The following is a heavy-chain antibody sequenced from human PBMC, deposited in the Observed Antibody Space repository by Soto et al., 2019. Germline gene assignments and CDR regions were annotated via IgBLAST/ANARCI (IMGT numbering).Heavy chain of an antibody. D-gene: IGHD2-21*02. CDR2: IYSGGST. Sequence: EVQLVESGGGLVQPGGSLRLSCAASGFTVSSNYMSWVRQAPGKGLEWVSVIYSGGSTYYAESVKGRFTISRHNSKNTLYLQMHSLSAEATAVYYCASGRDWGRDCPRWFDPWGQGTVVPVSS. V-gene: IGHV3-53*04. CDR3: ASGRDWGRDCPRWFDP. J-gene: IGHJ5*02. CDR1: GFTVSSNY.